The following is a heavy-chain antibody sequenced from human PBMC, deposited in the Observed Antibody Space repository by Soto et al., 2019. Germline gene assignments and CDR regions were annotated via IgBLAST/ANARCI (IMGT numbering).Heavy chain of an antibody. CDR3: AGDEAYYDFWSGYSPFDY. V-gene: IGHV3-48*01. J-gene: IGHJ4*02. CDR1: GFTFSSYS. Sequence: EVQLVESGGGLVQPGGSLRLSCAASGFTFSSYSMNWVRQAPGKGLEWVSYISSSSSTIYYADSVKGRFTISRDNAKNSLYLQMNSLRAEDTAVYYCAGDEAYYDFWSGYSPFDYWGQGTLVTVSS. CDR2: ISSSSSTI. D-gene: IGHD3-3*01.